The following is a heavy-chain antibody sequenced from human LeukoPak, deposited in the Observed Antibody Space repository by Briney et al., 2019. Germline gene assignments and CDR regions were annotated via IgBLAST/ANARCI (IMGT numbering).Heavy chain of an antibody. J-gene: IGHJ4*02. CDR1: GFIVSGNY. CDR2: IYSGGGT. Sequence: GGSLRLSCAASGFIVSGNYMSWVRQAPGKGLEWVSLIYSGGGTYYADSVKGRFTISRDNSKNTLYLQMNSLRAEDTAVYYCARNYYDSSAYYYFDYWGQGTLVTVSS. CDR3: ARNYYDSSAYYYFDY. D-gene: IGHD3-22*01. V-gene: IGHV3-66*01.